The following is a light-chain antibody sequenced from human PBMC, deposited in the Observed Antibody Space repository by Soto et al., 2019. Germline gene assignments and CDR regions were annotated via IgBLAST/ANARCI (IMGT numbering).Light chain of an antibody. Sequence: QSVLTQPPSASGSPGQSVTISCTGSSSDVGGYNHVSWYQHHPGKAPKLMIYEVTKRPAGVPDRFSGSKSGNTASLTVSGLQAVDEADYYCSSYVGSNSFYAFGTGTKVTVL. CDR2: EVT. CDR1: SSDVGGYNH. CDR3: SSYVGSNSFYA. V-gene: IGLV2-8*01. J-gene: IGLJ1*01.